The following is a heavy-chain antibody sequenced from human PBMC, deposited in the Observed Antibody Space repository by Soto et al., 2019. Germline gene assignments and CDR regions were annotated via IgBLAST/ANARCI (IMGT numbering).Heavy chain of an antibody. Sequence: GGSLRLSCAASGFTFSSYAMSWVRQAPGKGLEWVSAISGSGGSTYYADSVKGRFTISRDNSKNTLYLQMNSLRAEDTAVYYCAKDGSFVVVPAAILFYFDYWGQGTLVTVSS. CDR3: AKDGSFVVVPAAILFYFDY. J-gene: IGHJ4*02. V-gene: IGHV3-23*01. CDR2: ISGSGGST. D-gene: IGHD2-2*01. CDR1: GFTFSSYA.